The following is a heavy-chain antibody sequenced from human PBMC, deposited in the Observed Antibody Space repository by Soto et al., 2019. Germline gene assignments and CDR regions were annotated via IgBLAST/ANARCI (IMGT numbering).Heavy chain of an antibody. V-gene: IGHV1-69*13. CDR2: IIPIFGTA. Sequence: SVKVSCKASGGTFSSYSISWVLQAPGQGLEWMGGIIPIFGTANYAQKFQGRVTITADESTSTAYMELSSLRSEDTAVYYCARGRVYGSGGYSHANYYYGMDVWGQGTTVTVSS. CDR1: GGTFSSYS. J-gene: IGHJ6*02. D-gene: IGHD3-10*01. CDR3: ARGRVYGSGGYSHANYYYGMDV.